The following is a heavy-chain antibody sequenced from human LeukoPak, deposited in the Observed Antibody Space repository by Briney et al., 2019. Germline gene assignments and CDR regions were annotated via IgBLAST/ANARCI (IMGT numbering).Heavy chain of an antibody. CDR2: IKQDGSAK. CDR3: ARWRGSTSERSDY. CDR1: GFTFSDYW. V-gene: IGHV3-7*01. Sequence: GGSLRLSCTASGFTFSDYWMTWVRQAPGKGLEWGANIKQDGSAKYYVDSVKGRFTISRDNAKNSLYLQMDSLRVEDTATYYCARWRGSTSERSDYWGQGTPVTVSS. D-gene: IGHD2-2*01. J-gene: IGHJ4*02.